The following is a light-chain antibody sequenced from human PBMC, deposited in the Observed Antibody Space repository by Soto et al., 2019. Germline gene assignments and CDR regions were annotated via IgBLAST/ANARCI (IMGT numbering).Light chain of an antibody. CDR2: DVN. Sequence: SALTPPASVSGSPGQSITLSCTGTSSDIGGYDYVSWYPRHPGKAPKLIIYDVNNRPSGVSNRFSGSKSGNTASLPISGLQDEDEADYYCSSYASGSSHVVFGGGTKLTVL. V-gene: IGLV2-14*01. J-gene: IGLJ2*01. CDR3: SSYASGSSHVV. CDR1: SSDIGGYDY.